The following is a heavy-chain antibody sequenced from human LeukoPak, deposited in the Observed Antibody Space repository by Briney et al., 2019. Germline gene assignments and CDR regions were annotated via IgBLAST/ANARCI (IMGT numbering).Heavy chain of an antibody. CDR3: AKIAVAGYYFDY. CDR1: GFPFSSYV. CDR2: IRYDGSNK. Sequence: GGSLRLSCAAPGFPFSSYVMHSVRQAPGKGLEWVAFIRYDGSNKYYADSVKGRFTISRDNSKNTLYLQMNSLRAEDTAVYYCAKIAVAGYYFDYWGQGTLVTVSS. J-gene: IGHJ4*02. D-gene: IGHD6-19*01. V-gene: IGHV3-30*02.